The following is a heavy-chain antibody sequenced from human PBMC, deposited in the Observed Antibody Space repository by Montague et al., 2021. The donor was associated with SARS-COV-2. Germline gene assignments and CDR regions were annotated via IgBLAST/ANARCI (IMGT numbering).Heavy chain of an antibody. J-gene: IGHJ6*02. CDR2: INHCGST. CDR3: ARGPVDDNCSGGSCYSRYYYGMDV. D-gene: IGHD2-15*01. V-gene: IGHV4-34*01. CDR1: GGSFSGYY. Sequence: SETLSLTCAVYGGSFSGYYWSWIRQPPGKGLEWIGEINHCGSTNXNPSLKSRVTISVDTSKNQFSLKLSSVTAADTAVYYCARGPVDDNCSGGSCYSRYYYGMDVWGQGTTVTVSS.